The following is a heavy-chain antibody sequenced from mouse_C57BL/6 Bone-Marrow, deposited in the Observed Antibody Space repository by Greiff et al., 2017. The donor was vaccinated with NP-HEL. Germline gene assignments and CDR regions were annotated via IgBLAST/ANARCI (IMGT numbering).Heavy chain of an antibody. J-gene: IGHJ2*01. Sequence: VQLQQSGPELVKPGASVKISCKASGYAFSSSWMNWVKQSPGKGLEWIGRIYPGDGDTNYNGKFKGKATLTADKSSSTAYMQLSSLTSEDSAVYFCARNWERDYWGQGTTLTVSS. V-gene: IGHV1-82*01. D-gene: IGHD4-1*01. CDR2: IYPGDGDT. CDR1: GYAFSSSW. CDR3: ARNWERDY.